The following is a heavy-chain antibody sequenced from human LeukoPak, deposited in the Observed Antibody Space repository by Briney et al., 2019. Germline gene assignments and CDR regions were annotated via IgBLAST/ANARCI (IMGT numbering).Heavy chain of an antibody. Sequence: SVKVSCKASGLTFTSSAVQWVRQARGQRLEWIGWIVVGSGNTNYARKFQERVTITRDMSTSTAYMELSSLRSEDTAVYYCAARTANVAFDIWGQGTMVTVSS. CDR3: AARTANVAFDI. D-gene: IGHD1-1*01. V-gene: IGHV1-58*01. J-gene: IGHJ3*02. CDR2: IVVGSGNT. CDR1: GLTFTSSA.